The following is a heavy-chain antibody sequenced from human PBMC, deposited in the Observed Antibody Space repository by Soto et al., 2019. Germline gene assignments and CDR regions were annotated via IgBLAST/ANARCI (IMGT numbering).Heavy chain of an antibody. Sequence: QVQLVQSGAEVKKPGSSVKVSCTASGGTFSSYAISWVRQAPGQGLEWMGGIIPIFGTADYAQKFQGRVTXTADESTSTAYMELSSLRSEDTAVYYCASPYSSGWYGGFDYWGQGTLVTVSS. CDR1: GGTFSSYA. CDR2: IIPIFGTA. J-gene: IGHJ4*02. V-gene: IGHV1-69*12. CDR3: ASPYSSGWYGGFDY. D-gene: IGHD6-19*01.